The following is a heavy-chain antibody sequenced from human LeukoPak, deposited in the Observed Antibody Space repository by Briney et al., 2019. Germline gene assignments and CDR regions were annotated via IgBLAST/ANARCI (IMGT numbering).Heavy chain of an antibody. J-gene: IGHJ4*02. CDR3: ARERGYGDLQYFDY. Sequence: ASVKVSCKASGYTFTSYYMHWVRQAPGQGLEWMGGIIPIFGTANYAQKFQGRVTITADESTSTAYMELSSLRSEDMAVYYCARERGYGDLQYFDYWGQGTLVTVSS. CDR1: GYTFTSYY. D-gene: IGHD4-17*01. V-gene: IGHV1-69*13. CDR2: IIPIFGTA.